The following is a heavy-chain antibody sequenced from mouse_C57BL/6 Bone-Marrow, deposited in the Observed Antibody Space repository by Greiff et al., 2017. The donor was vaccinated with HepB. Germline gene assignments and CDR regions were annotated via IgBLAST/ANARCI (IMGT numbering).Heavy chain of an antibody. J-gene: IGHJ3*01. Sequence: VQLQQSGAELVRPGASVKLSCTASGFNIKDDYMHWVKQRPEQGLEWIGWIDPENGDTEYASKFQGKATITADTSSNTAYLQRSSLTSEDTAVYYCTTGLRRRTWFAYWGQGTLVTVSA. CDR2: IDPENGDT. CDR1: GFNIKDDY. CDR3: TTGLRRRTWFAY. V-gene: IGHV14-4*01. D-gene: IGHD2-2*01.